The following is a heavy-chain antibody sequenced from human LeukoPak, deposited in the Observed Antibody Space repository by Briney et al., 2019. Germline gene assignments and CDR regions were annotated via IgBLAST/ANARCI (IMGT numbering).Heavy chain of an antibody. CDR1: GGSFSGYY. D-gene: IGHD3-10*01. CDR3: AGTVEWFGELLDFDY. CDR2: INHSGST. J-gene: IGHJ4*02. Sequence: SETLSLTCAVYGGSFSGYYRSWIRQPPGKGLEWIGEINHSGSTNYNPSLKSRVTISVDTSKNQFSLKLSSVTAADTAVYYCAGTVEWFGELLDFDYWGQGTPVTVSS. V-gene: IGHV4-34*01.